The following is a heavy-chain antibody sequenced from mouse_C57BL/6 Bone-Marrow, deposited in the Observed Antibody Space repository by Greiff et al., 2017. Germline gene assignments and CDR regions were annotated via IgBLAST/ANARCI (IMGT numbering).Heavy chain of an antibody. CDR3: ATYYGSSRDRYAMDY. D-gene: IGHD1-1*01. J-gene: IGHJ4*01. V-gene: IGHV1-66*01. CDR2: IYPGSGNT. Sequence: QVQLQQSGPELVKPGASVKISCKASGYSFTSYYIHWVKQRPGQGLEWIGWIYPGSGNTKYNEKFKGKATLTADTSSSTAYMQLSSLTSEDSAVYYCATYYGSSRDRYAMDYWGQGTSVTVSS. CDR1: GYSFTSYY.